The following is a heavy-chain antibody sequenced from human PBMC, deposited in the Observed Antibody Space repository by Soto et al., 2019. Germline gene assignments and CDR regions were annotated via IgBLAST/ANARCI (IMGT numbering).Heavy chain of an antibody. Sequence: GASVKVSCKASGYTFTSYGISWVRQAPGQGLEWMGWISAYNGNTNYAQKLQGRVTMTTDTSTSTVYMELSSLRSEDTAVYYCAREIAVADYFDYWGQGTLVTVSS. CDR1: GYTFTSYG. D-gene: IGHD6-19*01. J-gene: IGHJ4*02. CDR2: ISAYNGNT. V-gene: IGHV1-18*01. CDR3: AREIAVADYFDY.